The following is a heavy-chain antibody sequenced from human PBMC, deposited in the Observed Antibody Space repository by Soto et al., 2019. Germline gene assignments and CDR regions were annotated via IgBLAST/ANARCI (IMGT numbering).Heavy chain of an antibody. Sequence: QVQLQESGPGLVKPSQTLSLTCTVSGGSISSGGYYWSWIRQHPGKGLEWIGYIYYSGSNYYNPSLKSRVTISVDTSKKQFSLKLSSVTAADTAVYYCRAVALPGLYFDYWGQGTLVTVSS. CDR2: IYYSGSN. CDR1: GGSISSGGYY. J-gene: IGHJ4*02. D-gene: IGHD6-19*01. V-gene: IGHV4-31*03. CDR3: RAVALPGLYFDY.